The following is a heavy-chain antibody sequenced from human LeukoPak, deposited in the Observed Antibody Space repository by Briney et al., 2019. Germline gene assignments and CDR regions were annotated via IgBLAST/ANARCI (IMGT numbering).Heavy chain of an antibody. CDR2: IRYDGSNK. J-gene: IGHJ3*02. D-gene: IGHD3-22*01. V-gene: IGHV3-30*02. CDR3: AKPLIPEYYYDSSGYYPGAFDI. Sequence: GGSLRLSRAASGFTFSSYGMHWVRQAPGKGLEWVAFIRYDGSNKYYADSVKGRFTISRDNSKNTLYLQMNSLRAEDTAVYYCAKPLIPEYYYDSSGYYPGAFDIWGQGTMVTVSS. CDR1: GFTFSSYG.